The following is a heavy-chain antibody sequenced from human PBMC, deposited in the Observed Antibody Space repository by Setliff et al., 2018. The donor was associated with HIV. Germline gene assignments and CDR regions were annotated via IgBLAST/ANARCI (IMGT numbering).Heavy chain of an antibody. Sequence: ETLSLTCAVSGYSISSGYYWGWIRQPPGKGLEWIGSIYHSGSTYYNPSLKSRVTISVDTSKNQFSLKLSSVTAADTAVYYCARQSTVAAAGFDFWGQGTLVTVSS. D-gene: IGHD6-13*01. V-gene: IGHV4-38-2*01. CDR3: ARQSTVAAAGFDF. CDR2: IYHSGST. CDR1: GYSISSGYY. J-gene: IGHJ4*02.